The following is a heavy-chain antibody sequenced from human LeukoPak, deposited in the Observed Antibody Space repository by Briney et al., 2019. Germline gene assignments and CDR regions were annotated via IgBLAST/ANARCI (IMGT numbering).Heavy chain of an antibody. CDR2: IYYSGST. D-gene: IGHD4-23*01. J-gene: IGHJ5*02. CDR1: GGSISSGGYY. V-gene: IGHV4-31*03. CDR3: ARPISGNYWFDP. Sequence: PSETLSLTCTVSGGSISSGGYYWSWIRQHPGKGLEWIGYIYYSGSTYYNPSLKSRVTISVDTSKNQFSLKLSPVTAADTAVYYCARPISGNYWFDPWGQGTLVTVSS.